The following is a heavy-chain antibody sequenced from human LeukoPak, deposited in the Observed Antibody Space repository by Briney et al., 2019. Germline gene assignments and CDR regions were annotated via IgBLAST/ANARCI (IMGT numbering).Heavy chain of an antibody. CDR3: ARVGAEDIVATITQAFDV. D-gene: IGHD5-12*01. V-gene: IGHV4-34*01. CDR1: GGSFSGYY. CDR2: INHSGST. J-gene: IGHJ3*01. Sequence: PSETLSLTCAVSGGSFSGYYWSWIRQPPGKGLEWIGEINHSGSTNYNPSLKSRVTISVDTSKNQFNRKLSSETAADTAVYYCARVGAEDIVATITQAFDVWGQGTMVTVSS.